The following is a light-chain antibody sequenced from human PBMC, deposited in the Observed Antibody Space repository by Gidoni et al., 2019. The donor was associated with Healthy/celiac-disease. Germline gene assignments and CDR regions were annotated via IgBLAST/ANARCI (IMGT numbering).Light chain of an antibody. CDR2: DAS. Sequence: DIQMTQSPSSLSASVGDRVTITCQASQDISNYLHWYQQKQGKAPKLLIYDASNLETGVPSRFSGSGSGTDFTFTISSLQPEDIATYYCQQYDNLPRFGPGTKVDIK. CDR1: QDISNY. CDR3: QQYDNLPR. V-gene: IGKV1-33*01. J-gene: IGKJ3*01.